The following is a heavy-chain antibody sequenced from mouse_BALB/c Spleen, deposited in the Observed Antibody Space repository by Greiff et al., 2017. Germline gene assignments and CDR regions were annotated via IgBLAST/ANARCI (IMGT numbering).Heavy chain of an antibody. J-gene: IGHJ3*01. CDR2: ISSGSSTI. Sequence: EVKLMESGGGLVQPGGSRKLSCAASGFTFSSFGMHWVRQAPEKGLEWVAYISSGSSTIYYADTVKGRFTISRDNPKNTLFLQMTSLRSEDTAMYYCARAYDDGYYPWFAYWGQGTLVTVSA. D-gene: IGHD2-3*01. CDR1: GFTFSSFG. V-gene: IGHV5-17*02. CDR3: ARAYDDGYYPWFAY.